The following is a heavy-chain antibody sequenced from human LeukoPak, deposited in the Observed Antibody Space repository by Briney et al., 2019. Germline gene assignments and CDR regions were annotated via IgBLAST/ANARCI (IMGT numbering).Heavy chain of an antibody. CDR1: GFTFSSYS. V-gene: IGHV3-48*04. CDR3: ARERSSGWSDY. D-gene: IGHD6-19*01. Sequence: PGGSLRLSCAASGFTFSSYSMNWVRQAPGKGLEWVSYISYTSSSIYYADSVKGRFTISRDNAKNTLYMQMNSLRAEDTAVYYCARERSSGWSDYWGQGTLVTVSS. J-gene: IGHJ4*02. CDR2: ISYTSSSI.